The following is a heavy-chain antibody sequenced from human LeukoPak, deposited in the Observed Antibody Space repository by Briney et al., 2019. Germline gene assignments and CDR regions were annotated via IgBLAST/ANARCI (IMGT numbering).Heavy chain of an antibody. CDR1: GYSFTSYW. CDR3: ARPYVVVTATPSYWYFDL. CDR2: IYPGDSDT. J-gene: IGHJ2*01. Sequence: GASLQISCKGSGYSFTSYWIGWVRPLPGKGLEWMGIIYPGDSDTRYSPSFQGQVTISADKSISTAYLQWSSLKASDTAMYYCARPYVVVTATPSYWYFDLWGRGTLVTVSS. V-gene: IGHV5-51*01. D-gene: IGHD2-21*02.